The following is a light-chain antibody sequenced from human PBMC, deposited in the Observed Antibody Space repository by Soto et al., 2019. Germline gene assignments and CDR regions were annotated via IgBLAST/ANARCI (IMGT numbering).Light chain of an antibody. J-gene: IGLJ2*01. CDR1: SSDVGGYNY. CDR2: DVS. Sequence: QSALTQPASVSGSPGQSITISCTGTSSDVGGYNYVSWYQQHPGKAPKLMIYDVSNRPSGVSNRFSGSKSGKTASLTISGLQAEDAADYYCSSYTNSSPYVVFGGGTKVTVL. CDR3: SSYTNSSPYVV. V-gene: IGLV2-14*01.